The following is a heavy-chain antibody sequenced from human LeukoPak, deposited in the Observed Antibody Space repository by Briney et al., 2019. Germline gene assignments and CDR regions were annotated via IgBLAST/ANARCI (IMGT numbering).Heavy chain of an antibody. Sequence: GASVKVSCKASGGTFSSYALSWVRQAPGQGLEWMGGIIPIFGTANYAQKFQGRVTITADESTSTAYMELSSLRSEDTAVYYCASGARDIVVVPAAIFLGYYYGMDVWGQGTTVTVSS. CDR1: GGTFSSYA. CDR3: ASGARDIVVVPAAIFLGYYYGMDV. J-gene: IGHJ6*02. CDR2: IIPIFGTA. D-gene: IGHD2-2*01. V-gene: IGHV1-69*13.